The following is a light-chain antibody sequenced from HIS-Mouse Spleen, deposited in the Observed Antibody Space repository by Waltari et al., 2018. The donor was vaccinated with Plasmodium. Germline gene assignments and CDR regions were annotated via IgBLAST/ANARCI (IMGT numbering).Light chain of an antibody. V-gene: IGKV1-39*01. J-gene: IGKJ2*01. Sequence: DIQMTQSPSSLSASVGARVNITCRASQSISSYLNWYQQKPGKAPKLLIYAASSLQSGVPSRFSGSGSGTDFTLTISSLQPEDFATDYCQQSYSTPPYTFGQGTKLEIK. CDR2: AAS. CDR3: QQSYSTPPYT. CDR1: QSISSY.